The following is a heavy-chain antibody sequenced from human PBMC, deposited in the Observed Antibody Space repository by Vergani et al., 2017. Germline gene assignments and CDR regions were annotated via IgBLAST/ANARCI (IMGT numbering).Heavy chain of an antibody. CDR1: GGSVTSGNSY. CDR3: ARMIAAAGTEYFDY. D-gene: IGHD6-13*01. CDR2: ISDSGTT. V-gene: IGHV4-61*01. J-gene: IGHJ4*02. Sequence: QVQLQESGPGLVKPSETLSLTCTVSGGSVTSGNSYWSWIRQPPGKGLEWIWYISDSGTTNYKSSLKSRVTISVDTSKNQFSLKLSSVTAADTAVYYCARMIAAAGTEYFDYWGQGTLVTVSS.